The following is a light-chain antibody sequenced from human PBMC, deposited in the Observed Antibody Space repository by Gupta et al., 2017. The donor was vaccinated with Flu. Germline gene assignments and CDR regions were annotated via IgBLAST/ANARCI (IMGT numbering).Light chain of an antibody. CDR3: QAWDTTSNCV. CDR2: QDK. J-gene: IGLJ3*02. Sequence: PGQTASITCSGDELGDKFTCWYQQKPGQSPVLVIYQDKKRPPGMPERFSGSNSGNIATLTISGAQAMDEADYFCQAWDTTSNCVFGGGTKLTVL. V-gene: IGLV3-1*01. CDR1: ELGDKF.